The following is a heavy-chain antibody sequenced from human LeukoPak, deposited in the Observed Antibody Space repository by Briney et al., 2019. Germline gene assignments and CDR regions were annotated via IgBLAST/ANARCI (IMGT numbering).Heavy chain of an antibody. CDR2: INPNSGGT. Sequence: GASVKVSCKASGYTFTGYYMHWVRQAPGQRLEWMGWINPNSGGTNHAQKFQGRVTMTRDTSISTAYMELSRLRSDDTAVYYCARDRPLGYCSGGSCRINWFDPWGQGTLVTVSS. J-gene: IGHJ5*02. D-gene: IGHD2-15*01. V-gene: IGHV1-2*02. CDR1: GYTFTGYY. CDR3: ARDRPLGYCSGGSCRINWFDP.